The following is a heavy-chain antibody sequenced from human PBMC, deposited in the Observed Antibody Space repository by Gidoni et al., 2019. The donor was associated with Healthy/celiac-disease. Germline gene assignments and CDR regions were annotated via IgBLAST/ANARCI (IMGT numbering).Heavy chain of an antibody. V-gene: IGHV2-26*01. CDR1: EFSLSNARMG. Sequence: QVTLKESGPVLVKPTETLTLTCTVSEFSLSNARMGVSWIRQPPGTALECLAHIFSYDENSYSTSLQSRLTISKDPSKSQVVLTMSNMDPVDTATYYCARIRGAVSISADYWGQVTLVTVSS. J-gene: IGHJ4*02. CDR3: ARIRGAVSISADY. CDR2: IFSYDEN. D-gene: IGHD6-6*01.